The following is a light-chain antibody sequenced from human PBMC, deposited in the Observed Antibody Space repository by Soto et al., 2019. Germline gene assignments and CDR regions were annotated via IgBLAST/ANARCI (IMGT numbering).Light chain of an antibody. V-gene: IGKV1-5*03. CDR3: QQYNSHRRT. CDR1: QSISSW. CDR2: KAS. J-gene: IGKJ1*01. Sequence: DIQMTQSPSTLSASVGDRVTITCRASQSISSWLAWYQQKPGKAPKLLIYKASSLESGVPSRFSGSGSGTEFTLTISSLQPDDFATYYCQQYNSHRRTFGQGTKVEIK.